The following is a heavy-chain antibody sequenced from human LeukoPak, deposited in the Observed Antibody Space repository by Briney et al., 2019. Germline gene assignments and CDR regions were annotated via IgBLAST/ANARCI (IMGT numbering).Heavy chain of an antibody. CDR2: IYHSGST. Sequence: PSETLSLTCTVSGYSISSGYYWGWIRQPPGKGLEWIGNIYHSGSTYYNPSLKSRVTISVDTSKNQFSLKLSSVTAADTAVYYCASPAINRFDYWGQGTLVTVSS. CDR1: GYSISSGYY. J-gene: IGHJ4*02. D-gene: IGHD1-14*01. CDR3: ASPAINRFDY. V-gene: IGHV4-38-2*02.